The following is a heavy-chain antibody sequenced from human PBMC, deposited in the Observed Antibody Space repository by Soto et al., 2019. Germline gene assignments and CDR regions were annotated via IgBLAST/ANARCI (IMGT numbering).Heavy chain of an antibody. CDR2: ISSSSSTI. CDR1: GFTFSSYS. V-gene: IGHV3-48*01. J-gene: IGHJ4*02. D-gene: IGHD4-17*01. CDR3: AREDYGDYVSYFDY. Sequence: EVQLVESGGGLVQPGGSLRLSCAASGFTFSSYSMNWVRQAPGKGLEWVSYISSSSSTIYYADSVKGRFTISRDNAKNALYLQTNSLRAEDTAVYYCAREDYGDYVSYFDYWGQGTLVTVSS.